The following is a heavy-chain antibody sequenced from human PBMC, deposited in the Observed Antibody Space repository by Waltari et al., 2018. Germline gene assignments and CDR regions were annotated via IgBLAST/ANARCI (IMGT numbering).Heavy chain of an antibody. J-gene: IGHJ4*02. V-gene: IGHV1-8*03. Sequence: QVQLVQSGAEVKKPGASGKVSCKASGYTFTSYDINWVRQATGQGLEWMGWMTPNSGNTGYAQKFQGRVTIPRNTSISTAYMELSSLRSEDTAVYYCARTCGGDCYSDYWGQGTLVTVSS. D-gene: IGHD2-21*01. CDR2: MTPNSGNT. CDR3: ARTCGGDCYSDY. CDR1: GYTFTSYD.